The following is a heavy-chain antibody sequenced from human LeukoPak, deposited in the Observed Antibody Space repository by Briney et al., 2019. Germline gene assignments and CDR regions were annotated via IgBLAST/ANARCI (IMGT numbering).Heavy chain of an antibody. Sequence: GRCLRLSRAASGFTLSDYYMSWISQAPGKGLEWVSYISSSSSYTNYADSVKGRFTISRDNAKNPLYLQMNSLRAEDTAVYYCARVDGGPPANYYYYYGMDVWGKGTTVTVSS. D-gene: IGHD2-2*01. V-gene: IGHV3-11*06. J-gene: IGHJ6*04. CDR1: GFTLSDYY. CDR2: ISSSSSYT. CDR3: ARVDGGPPANYYYYYGMDV.